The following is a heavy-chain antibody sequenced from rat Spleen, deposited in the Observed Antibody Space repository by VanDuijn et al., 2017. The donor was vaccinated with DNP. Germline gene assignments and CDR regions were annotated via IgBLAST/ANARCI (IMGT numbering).Heavy chain of an antibody. CDR2: ISTSGTRT. D-gene: IGHD1-11*01. V-gene: IGHV5-25*01. CDR1: GFTFTNFY. J-gene: IGHJ4*01. CDR3: ATFEGRDA. Sequence: EVQVVESGGGLVQPGGSLKLSCAASGFTFTNFYMAWVRQPPKKGLEWVATISTSGTRTYYPDSVKGRFTISRDNAKSTLYLQMDSLRSEDTATYYCATFEGRDAWGQGTSVTVSS.